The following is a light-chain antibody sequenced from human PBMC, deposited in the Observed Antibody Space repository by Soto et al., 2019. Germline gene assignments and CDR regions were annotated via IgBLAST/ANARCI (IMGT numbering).Light chain of an antibody. CDR2: GAS. V-gene: IGKV3-20*01. Sequence: EIVLTQSPGTLSLSPGERATLSCRAIQSVSSSYLAWYQQKPGQAPRLLIYGASSRATGIPERFSGGGFGTDFTLTITRLEPEDCAVYYCQQYCTSLFTFGPGT. CDR1: QSVSSSY. CDR3: QQYCTSLFT. J-gene: IGKJ3*01.